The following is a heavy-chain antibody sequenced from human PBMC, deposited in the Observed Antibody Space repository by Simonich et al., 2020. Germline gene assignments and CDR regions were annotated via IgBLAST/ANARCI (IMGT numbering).Heavy chain of an antibody. Sequence: EVQLVESGGGLVQPGGSLRLSCAASGFTFSSYWMSWVRQAPGKGLEWVANIKQDGSEKYYVDSVKGRFTISRDNAKNSLYLQMNSLRAEDTAVYYCARTHSGSYYYYYYMDVWGKGTTVTVSS. CDR3: ARTHSGSYYYYYYMDV. J-gene: IGHJ6*03. CDR1: GFTFSSYW. CDR2: IKQDGSEK. V-gene: IGHV3-7*01. D-gene: IGHD1-26*01.